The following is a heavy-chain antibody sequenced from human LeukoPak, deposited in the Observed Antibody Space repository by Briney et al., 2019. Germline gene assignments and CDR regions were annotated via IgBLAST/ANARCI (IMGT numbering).Heavy chain of an antibody. V-gene: IGHV3-73*01. Sequence: PAGSLRLSCAASGFTFSGSAMHWVRQASGKGLEWVGRIRSKANSYATAYAASVKGRFTISRDDSKNTAYLQMNSLKTEDTAVYYCTSPLGYCSSTSCPEFDYWGQGTLVTVSS. J-gene: IGHJ4*02. CDR3: TSPLGYCSSTSCPEFDY. CDR1: GFTFSGSA. D-gene: IGHD2-2*01. CDR2: IRSKANSYAT.